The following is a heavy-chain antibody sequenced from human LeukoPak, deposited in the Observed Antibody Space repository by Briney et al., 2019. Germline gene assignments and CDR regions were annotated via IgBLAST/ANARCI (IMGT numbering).Heavy chain of an antibody. CDR1: EFSVGSNY. V-gene: IGHV3-7*01. J-gene: IGHJ2*01. CDR3: VRYYTRHAWYFDL. Sequence: GGSLRLSCAASEFSVGSNYMTWVRQAPGKGLEWVANIKPDEGEKYYVDSVKGRFTVSRDNAKNSLYLQMDSLRAEDTAVYYCVRYYTRHAWYFDLWGRGTLVTVSS. D-gene: IGHD3-10*01. CDR2: IKPDEGEK.